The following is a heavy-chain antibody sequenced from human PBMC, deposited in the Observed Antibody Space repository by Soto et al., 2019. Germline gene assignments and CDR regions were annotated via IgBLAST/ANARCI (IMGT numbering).Heavy chain of an antibody. CDR2: IDPSDSYT. D-gene: IGHD1-1*01. CDR1: GYSFTSYW. J-gene: IGHJ6*02. Sequence: EVQLVQSGAEVKKPGESLRISCKGSGYSFTSYWISWVRQMPGKGLEWMGRIDPSDSYTNYSPSFQGHVTISADKSISTAYLQWSSLKASDTAMYYCAIRINDYAGYYYYGMDVWGQGTTVTVSS. V-gene: IGHV5-10-1*03. CDR3: AIRINDYAGYYYYGMDV.